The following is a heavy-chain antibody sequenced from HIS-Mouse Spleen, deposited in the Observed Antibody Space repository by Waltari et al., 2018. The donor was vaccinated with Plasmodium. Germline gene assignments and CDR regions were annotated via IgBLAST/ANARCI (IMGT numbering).Heavy chain of an antibody. V-gene: IGHV3-30*18. Sequence: QVQLVASGGGVVQPGRSLRLSCAASGFTFSSYGMHWVRQAPGKGLEWVAVISYDGSNKYYVDSVKGRFTISRDNSKNTLYLQMNSLRAEDTAVYYCAKDRRSSSWYVDYWGQGTLVTVSS. CDR1: GFTFSSYG. CDR2: ISYDGSNK. J-gene: IGHJ4*02. CDR3: AKDRRSSSWYVDY. D-gene: IGHD6-13*01.